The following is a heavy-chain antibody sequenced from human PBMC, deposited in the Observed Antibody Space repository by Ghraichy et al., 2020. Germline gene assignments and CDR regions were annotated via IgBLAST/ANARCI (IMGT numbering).Heavy chain of an antibody. CDR2: INPNSGGT. D-gene: IGHD1-26*01. Sequence: ASVKVSCKIARENVTTQYMQEELECPVQGQKKKGRINPNSGGTNYPQKFQDRVTMTRDKSISTAYMELRRLRSDDTAMYYCAREGTAYSGSYLDYWGQGALVSFSS. CDR1: RENVTTQY. V-gene: IGHV1-2*06. CDR3: AREGTAYSGSYLDY. J-gene: IGHJ4*02.